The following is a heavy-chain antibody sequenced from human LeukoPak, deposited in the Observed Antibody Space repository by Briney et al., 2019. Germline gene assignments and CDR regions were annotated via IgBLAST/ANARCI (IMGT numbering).Heavy chain of an antibody. D-gene: IGHD5-12*01. V-gene: IGHV3-9*03. J-gene: IGHJ4*02. Sequence: GGSLRLSCAASGFTFDDYAMHWVRQAPGKCMDWVSGISLNCGSIGYEDSVKGRFTISRDNAKNSLYLKMNSLRAEDMALYYCAKDTTPLASYFDYWGQGTLVTVSS. CDR3: AKDTTPLASYFDY. CDR2: ISLNCGSI. CDR1: GFTFDDYA.